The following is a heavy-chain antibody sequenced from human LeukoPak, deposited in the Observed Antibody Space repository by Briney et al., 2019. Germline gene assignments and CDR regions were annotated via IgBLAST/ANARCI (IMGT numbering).Heavy chain of an antibody. CDR2: IYYSGST. CDR3: ARGRDGYNFLNRGEYYYFDY. J-gene: IGHJ4*02. CDR1: GGSISSYY. V-gene: IGHV4-59*08. Sequence: PSETLSLTCTVSGGSISSYYWSWIRQPPGKGLEWIGYIYYSGSTSYNPSLKSRVTISVDTSKNQFSLKLNSVTAADTAVYYCARGRDGYNFLNRGEYYYFDYWGQGTLVTVSS. D-gene: IGHD5-24*01.